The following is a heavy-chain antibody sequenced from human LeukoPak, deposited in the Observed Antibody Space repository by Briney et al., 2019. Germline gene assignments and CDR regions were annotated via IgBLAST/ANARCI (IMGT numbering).Heavy chain of an antibody. D-gene: IGHD3-10*01. CDR3: ARSGSTYYYGMDV. CDR1: GFTFSSYC. Sequence: GGSLRLSCAASGFTFSSYCMHWVRQGPGKGLEWVTFIWYDGTDKNYADCVKDRFTLSRDNSKNTLYLQMNSLRGEVTAVYYCARSGSTYYYGMDVWGRGTTVTVSS. V-gene: IGHV3-33*01. J-gene: IGHJ6*02. CDR2: IWYDGTDK.